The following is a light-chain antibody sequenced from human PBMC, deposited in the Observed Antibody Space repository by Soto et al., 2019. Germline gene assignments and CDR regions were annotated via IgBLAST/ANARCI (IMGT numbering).Light chain of an antibody. CDR2: GAS. CDR3: QQYNNWRT. V-gene: IGKV3D-15*01. J-gene: IGKJ1*01. CDR1: QSVSSSY. Sequence: EIVLTQSPGTLSLSPGERATLSCRASQSVSSSYLAWYQQKPGQAPRLLIYGASTRATGIPVRFSGSGSGTEFTLTIISLQSEDFAVYYCQQYNNWRTFGQGTKVDIK.